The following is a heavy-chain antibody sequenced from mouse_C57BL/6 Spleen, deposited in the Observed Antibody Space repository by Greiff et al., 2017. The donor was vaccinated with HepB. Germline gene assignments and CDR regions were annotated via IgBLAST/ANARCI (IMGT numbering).Heavy chain of an antibody. CDR2: IDPETGGT. J-gene: IGHJ3*01. CDR1: GYTFTDYE. V-gene: IGHV1-15*01. CDR3: TRWGNPWFAY. Sequence: VQLVESGAELVRPGASVTLSCKASGYTFTDYEMHWVKQTPVHGLEWIGAIDPETGGTAYNQKFKGKAILTADKSSSTAYMELRSLTSEDSAVYYCTRWGNPWFAYWGQGTLVTVSA.